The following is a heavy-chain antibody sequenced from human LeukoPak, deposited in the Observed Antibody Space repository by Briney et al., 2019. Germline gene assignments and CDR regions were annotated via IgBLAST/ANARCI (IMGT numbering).Heavy chain of an antibody. V-gene: IGHV3-30-3*01. J-gene: IGHJ4*02. CDR3: ARETAGPLRFLEWTAFDY. CDR1: GFTFSSYA. D-gene: IGHD3-3*01. Sequence: PGGSLRLSCAASGFTFSSYAMHWVRQAPGKGLEWVAVISYDGSNKYYADSVKGRFTISRDNSKNTLYLQMNSLRAEDTAVYYCARETAGPLRFLEWTAFDYWGQGTLVTVSS. CDR2: ISYDGSNK.